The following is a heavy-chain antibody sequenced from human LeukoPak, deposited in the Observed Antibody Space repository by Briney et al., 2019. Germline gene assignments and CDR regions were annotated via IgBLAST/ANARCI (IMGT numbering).Heavy chain of an antibody. CDR3: AKDTYYYGSGSYPYYGMDV. D-gene: IGHD3-10*01. J-gene: IGHJ6*02. V-gene: IGHV3-30*18. Sequence: PGRSLRLSCAASGFTFSSYGMHGVRQAPGKGLEWVAVISYDGSNKYYADSVKGRFTISRDNSKNTLYLQMNSLRAEDTAVYYCAKDTYYYGSGSYPYYGMDVWGQGTTVTVSS. CDR1: GFTFSSYG. CDR2: ISYDGSNK.